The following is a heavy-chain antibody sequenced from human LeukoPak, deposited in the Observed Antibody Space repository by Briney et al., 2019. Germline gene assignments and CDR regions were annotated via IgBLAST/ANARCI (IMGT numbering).Heavy chain of an antibody. D-gene: IGHD2-21*02. J-gene: IGHJ4*02. CDR2: ISGAYT. V-gene: IGHV3-23*01. CDR1: GFTFSRCA. Sequence: GGSLRLSCAASGFTFSRCAMSWVRQTPGKGLEWVSAISGAYTYYGDSVKGRFTISTDNSKTTLYLQMNNLRPEDTAVYYCAKPGDSYYFDYWGQGTLVTVSS. CDR3: AKPGDSYYFDY.